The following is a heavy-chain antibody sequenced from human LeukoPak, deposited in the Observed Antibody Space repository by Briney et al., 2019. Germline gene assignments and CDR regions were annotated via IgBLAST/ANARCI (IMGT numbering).Heavy chain of an antibody. CDR3: ARCPWQRDGQGAYYFDY. D-gene: IGHD5-12*01. V-gene: IGHV1-69*13. CDR2: IIPVFNTA. J-gene: IGHJ4*02. CDR1: GGTFSSYA. Sequence: ASVKVSCKASGGTFSSYAISWVRQAPGQGLEWMGGIIPVFNTADQAQKFQDRVTITADESTSTAYMELSSLRSEDTAIYYCARCPWQRDGQGAYYFDYWGQGTLVTVSS.